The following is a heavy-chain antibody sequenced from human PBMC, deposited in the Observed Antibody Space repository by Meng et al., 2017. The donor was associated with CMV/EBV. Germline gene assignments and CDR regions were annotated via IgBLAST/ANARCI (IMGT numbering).Heavy chain of an antibody. CDR1: GFTFSSYA. D-gene: IGHD2-2*01. CDR3: AKNEGYCISTSCRRYFDY. V-gene: IGHV3-23*01. Sequence: GESLKISCAASGFTFSSYAMSWVRQAPGKGLEWVSAISGSGGSTYYADSVKGRFTISRDNSKNTLYLQMNSLRAEDTAVYYCAKNEGYCISTSCRRYFDYWGQGTLVTVSS. J-gene: IGHJ4*02. CDR2: ISGSGGST.